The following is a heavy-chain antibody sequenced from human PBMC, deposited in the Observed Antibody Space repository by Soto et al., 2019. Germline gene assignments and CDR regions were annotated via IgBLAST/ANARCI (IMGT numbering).Heavy chain of an antibody. J-gene: IGHJ4*02. CDR2: IYHSGST. Sequence: QVQLQESGPGLVKPSGTLSLTCAVSGGSISSSNWWSWVRQPPGKGLEWIGEIYHSGSTNYNPSLKSRVTISVDKSKNQFSLKLSSATAADTAVYYCARVGPYYDFWSGYYSLDYWGQGTLVTVSS. CDR3: ARVGPYYDFWSGYYSLDY. V-gene: IGHV4-4*02. CDR1: GGSISSSNW. D-gene: IGHD3-3*01.